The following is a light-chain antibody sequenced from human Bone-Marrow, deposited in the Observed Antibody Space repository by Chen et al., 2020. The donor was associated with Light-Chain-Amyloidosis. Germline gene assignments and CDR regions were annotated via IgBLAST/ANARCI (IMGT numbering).Light chain of an antibody. CDR3: SSYTITNTLV. CDR1: SSDVGGDNH. Sequence: QSALTQPASVSGSPGQSITISCTGTSSDVGGDNHFSWYQQPPDKAPKLMIYEVTNRPSWVPARFSGSKSDNTASLTISGLQTEDEADYFCSSYTITNTLVFGSGTRVTVL. CDR2: EVT. J-gene: IGLJ1*01. V-gene: IGLV2-14*01.